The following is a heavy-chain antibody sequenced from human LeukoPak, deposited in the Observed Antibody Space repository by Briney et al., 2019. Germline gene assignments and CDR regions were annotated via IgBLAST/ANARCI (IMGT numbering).Heavy chain of an antibody. CDR3: ARRRYYDSSGYYGY. V-gene: IGHV1-69*13. CDR2: IIPIFGTA. Sequence: SVKVSCKASGGTFSSYAISWVRQAPGQGLEWMGGIIPIFGTANYAQKFEGRVTITADESTSTAYMELSSLRSEDTAVYYCARRRYYDSSGYYGYWGQGTLVTVSS. J-gene: IGHJ4*02. CDR1: GGTFSSYA. D-gene: IGHD3-22*01.